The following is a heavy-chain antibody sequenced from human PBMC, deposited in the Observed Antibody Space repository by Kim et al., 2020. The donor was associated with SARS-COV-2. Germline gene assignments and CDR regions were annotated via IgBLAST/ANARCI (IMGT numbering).Heavy chain of an antibody. CDR3: ARDGYYYYYGMDV. J-gene: IGHJ6*02. CDR2: IIPILGIA. Sequence: SVKVSCKASGGTFSSYAISWVRQAPGQGLEWMGRIIPILGIANYAQKFQGRVTITADKSTSTAYMELSSLRSEDTAVYYCARDGYYYYYGMDVLGQGTTVTVSS. CDR1: GGTFSSYA. V-gene: IGHV1-69*04.